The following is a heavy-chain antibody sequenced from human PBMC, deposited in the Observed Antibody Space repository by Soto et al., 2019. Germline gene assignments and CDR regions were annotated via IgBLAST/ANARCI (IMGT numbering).Heavy chain of an antibody. CDR3: ARSVAVPGAHLDY. D-gene: IGHD7-27*01. Sequence: QVQLQESGPGLVKPSETLSLTCSVSGGSISGSSWSWIRQSPGKGLEWLGYVYYTGSTNYSPSHRSRVSISVATSKNEFSLRLSSVAASDTAVYFCARSVAVPGAHLDYLGQGTQVTVSS. J-gene: IGHJ4*02. CDR2: VYYTGST. CDR1: GGSISGSS. V-gene: IGHV4-59*01.